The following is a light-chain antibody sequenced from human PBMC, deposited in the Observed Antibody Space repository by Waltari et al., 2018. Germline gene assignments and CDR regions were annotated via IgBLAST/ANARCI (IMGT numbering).Light chain of an antibody. CDR2: GAS. V-gene: IGKV3-20*01. CDR1: QYITKSY. Sequence: EVMLTQSPGTLSLSPGERATVSCRASQYITKSYLAWYQQKPGQAPRLLIYGASSRAAGIPDRFSGSGSGTDFTLTISRLEPEDFAVYYCQQYGSSVMYTFGQGTKLEMK. J-gene: IGKJ2*01. CDR3: QQYGSSVMYT.